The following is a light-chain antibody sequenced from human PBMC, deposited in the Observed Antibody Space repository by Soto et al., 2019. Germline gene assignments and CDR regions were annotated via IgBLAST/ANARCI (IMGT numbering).Light chain of an antibody. CDR2: TNN. CDR3: ATWDDSLKGV. V-gene: IGLV1-44*01. J-gene: IGLJ1*01. Sequence: QSVLTQPPSASGTPGQRVTICCSGSTSNIGSHSVNWYQHLPGTAPKLLINTNNQRPSGVPDRFSGYKSGTSASLVISGLQSDDEADYYCATWDDSLKGVFGTGTKVTVL. CDR1: TSNIGSHS.